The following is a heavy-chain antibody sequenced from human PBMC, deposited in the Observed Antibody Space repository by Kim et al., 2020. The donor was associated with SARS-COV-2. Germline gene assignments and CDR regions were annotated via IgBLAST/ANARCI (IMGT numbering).Heavy chain of an antibody. CDR3: ARSKRITIFGVVIPTPNWFDP. V-gene: IGHV1-3*01. CDR2: INAGNGNT. D-gene: IGHD3-3*01. J-gene: IGHJ5*02. Sequence: ASVKVSCKASGYTFTSYAMHWVRQAPEQRLEWMGWINAGNGNTKYSQKFQGRVTITRDTSASTAYMELSSLRSEDTAVYYCARSKRITIFGVVIPTPNWFDPWGQGTLVTVSS. CDR1: GYTFTSYA.